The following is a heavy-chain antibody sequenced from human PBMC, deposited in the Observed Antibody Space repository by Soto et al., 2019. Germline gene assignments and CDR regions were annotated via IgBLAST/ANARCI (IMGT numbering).Heavy chain of an antibody. V-gene: IGHV4-4*02. J-gene: IGHJ4*02. CDR2: ISHSGTV. D-gene: IGHD3-16*01. CDR3: ARDYDGLDY. CDR1: SVSITSSNW. Sequence: TLSLTCDVSSVSITSSNWWTWVRQPPGKGLEWLGKISHSGTVNYNATLRSRVTISVDKPKNQLSLKLMSVTAADTAVYYCARDYDGLDYWGPGILVTVSS.